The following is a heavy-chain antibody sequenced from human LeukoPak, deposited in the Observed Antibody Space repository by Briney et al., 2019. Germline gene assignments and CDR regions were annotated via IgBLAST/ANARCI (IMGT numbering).Heavy chain of an antibody. CDR2: IYTSGST. Sequence: SETLSLTCTVSGGSISSYYWSWIRQPAGKGLEWIGRIYTSGSTNYNPSLKSRVTMSVDTSKNQFSLKLSSVTAADTAVYYCARDRYSSSWFAPFDCWGQGTLVTVSS. CDR1: GGSISSYY. V-gene: IGHV4-4*07. CDR3: ARDRYSSSWFAPFDC. D-gene: IGHD6-13*01. J-gene: IGHJ4*02.